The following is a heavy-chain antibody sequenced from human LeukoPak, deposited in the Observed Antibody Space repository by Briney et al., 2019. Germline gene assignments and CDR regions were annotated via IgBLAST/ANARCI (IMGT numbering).Heavy chain of an antibody. V-gene: IGHV4-39*02. CDR2: IYYSGST. CDR3: ARENYDFWSGYYHFDY. D-gene: IGHD3-3*01. J-gene: IGHJ4*02. CDR1: GGSISSSSYY. Sequence: SETLSLTCTVSGGSISSSSYYWGWIRQPPGKGLEWIGSIYYSGSTYYNPSLKSRVTISVDTSKNQFSLKLSSVTAADTTVYYCARENYDFWSGYYHFDYWGQGTLVTVSS.